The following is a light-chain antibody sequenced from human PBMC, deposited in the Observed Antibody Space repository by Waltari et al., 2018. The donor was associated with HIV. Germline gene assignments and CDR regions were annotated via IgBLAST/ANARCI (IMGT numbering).Light chain of an antibody. Sequence: DIQMTQSPSSLSASVGDRVTITCRTSQNINSFLNWYQQKPGKVPKLLIYGASNLESGVPSRFSGSGYGTDFSLTISSLQPDDCATYYCLQSFDSPLTFGPGTTVDSK. CDR3: LQSFDSPLT. CDR1: QNINSF. V-gene: IGKV1-39*01. CDR2: GAS. J-gene: IGKJ3*01.